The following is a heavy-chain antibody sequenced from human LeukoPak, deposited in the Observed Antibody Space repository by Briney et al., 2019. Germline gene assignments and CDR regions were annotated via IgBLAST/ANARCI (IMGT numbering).Heavy chain of an antibody. V-gene: IGHV4-59*01. J-gene: IGHJ5*02. Sequence: SETLSLTCTVSGGSISSYHWSWIQQPPGKGLEWIGYIYYSGSTNYNPSLKSRVTISVDTSKNQFSLKVNSVTAADTAVYYCARVVAGRRFDPWGQGTLVTVSS. CDR3: ARVVAGRRFDP. CDR1: GGSISSYH. D-gene: IGHD6-19*01. CDR2: IYYSGST.